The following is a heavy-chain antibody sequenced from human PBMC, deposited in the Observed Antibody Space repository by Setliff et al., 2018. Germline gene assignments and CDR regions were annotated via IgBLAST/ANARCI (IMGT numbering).Heavy chain of an antibody. J-gene: IGHJ4*02. D-gene: IGHD3-16*01. CDR3: ARDYGPNDY. CDR1: GASINSGTYY. CDR2: LHTSGST. Sequence: SETLSLTCAVSGASINSGTYYWSWIRQPAGKGLEWVGRLHTSGSTTYNPSLQSRVTISVDTSKNQFSLRLSSVTAADTAVYFCARDYGPNDYWGQGSLVTVSS. V-gene: IGHV4-61*02.